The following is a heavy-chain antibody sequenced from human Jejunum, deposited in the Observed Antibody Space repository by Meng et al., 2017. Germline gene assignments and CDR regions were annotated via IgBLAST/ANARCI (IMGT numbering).Heavy chain of an antibody. D-gene: IGHD5-12*01. CDR1: GGSITTDW. V-gene: IGHV4-4*02. CDR2: IWHSGAS. CDR3: ARGATGTRPFDY. J-gene: IGHJ4*02. Sequence: QVHLEESGPGLGKPSGTLSLTCAVSGGSITTDWWNWVRQPPGKGLEWIGEIWHSGASNYNPSLRSRVTISVDKSKNQLSLELASLTAADTAVYYRARGATGTRPFDYWGQGTLVTVSS.